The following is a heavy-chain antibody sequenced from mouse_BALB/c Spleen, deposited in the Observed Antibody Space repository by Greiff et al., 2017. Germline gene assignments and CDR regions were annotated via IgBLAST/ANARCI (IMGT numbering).Heavy chain of an antibody. Sequence: EVQLVESGGGLVQPGGSLRLSCATSGFTFTDYYMSWVRQPPGKALEWLGFIRNKANGYTTEYSASVKGRFTISSDNSQSILYLQMNTLRAEDSATYYCARDPSWFAYWGQGTLVTVSA. J-gene: IGHJ3*01. V-gene: IGHV7-3*02. CDR2: IRNKANGYTT. CDR1: GFTFTDYY. CDR3: ARDPSWFAY.